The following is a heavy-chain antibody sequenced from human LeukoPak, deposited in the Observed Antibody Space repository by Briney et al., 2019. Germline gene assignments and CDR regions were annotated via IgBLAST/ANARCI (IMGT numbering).Heavy chain of an antibody. V-gene: IGHV1-2*02. CDR2: INPNSGGT. CDR1: GYTFTGYY. J-gene: IGHJ4*02. D-gene: IGHD3-22*01. CDR3: ARGSSKYYYDSSGYPFDY. Sequence: GASVKVSCKASGYTFTGYYMHWVRQAPGQGLKWMGWINPNSGGTNYAQKFQGRVTMTRDTSISTAYMELSRLRSDDTAVYYCARGSSKYYYDSSGYPFDYWGQGTLVTVSS.